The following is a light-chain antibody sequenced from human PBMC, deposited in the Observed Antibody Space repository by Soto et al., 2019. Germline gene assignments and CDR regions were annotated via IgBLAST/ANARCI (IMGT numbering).Light chain of an antibody. CDR1: QSVRSSF. Sequence: EVVLTQSPGTLSLSPGERATLSCRASQSVRSSFLAWYQQKPGQAPRLLIYDASSRATGIPDRFSGSGSGTDFTLTISRLEPEDFAMYYCQQYVSSSITFGQGTRLEIK. CDR2: DAS. CDR3: QQYVSSSIT. J-gene: IGKJ5*01. V-gene: IGKV3-20*01.